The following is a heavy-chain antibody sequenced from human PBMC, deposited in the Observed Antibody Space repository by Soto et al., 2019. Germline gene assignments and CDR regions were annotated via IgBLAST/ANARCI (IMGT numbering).Heavy chain of an antibody. Sequence: SGGSLRLSCAASGFSFSSYAMSWVRQAPGKGLEWVSTISASDSSTFYADSVKGRFTISRDNSKNTLYLRMNSLRAEDTAVYYCADGGRYAYYWGQGTLVTVSS. CDR3: ADGGRYAYY. V-gene: IGHV3-23*01. J-gene: IGHJ4*02. D-gene: IGHD1-26*01. CDR1: GFSFSSYA. CDR2: ISASDSST.